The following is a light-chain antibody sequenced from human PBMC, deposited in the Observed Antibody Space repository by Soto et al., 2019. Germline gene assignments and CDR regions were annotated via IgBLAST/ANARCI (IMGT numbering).Light chain of an antibody. CDR2: GAT. CDR1: QSVSSRY. J-gene: IGKJ2*01. Sequence: EIVLTQSPGTLSLSPGERATLSCRASQSVSSRYLAWYQQKPGQAPRLLIYGATSRATGIPDRFSGSGSGTDFTLTISRLEPDDVAVYYCQQYDTSPPMYTFGQGTKVDIK. V-gene: IGKV3-20*01. CDR3: QQYDTSPPMYT.